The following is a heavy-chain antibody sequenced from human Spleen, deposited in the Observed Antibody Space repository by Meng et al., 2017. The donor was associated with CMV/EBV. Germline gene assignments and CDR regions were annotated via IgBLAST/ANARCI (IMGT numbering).Heavy chain of an antibody. CDR2: ISGSGGST. CDR1: GFTFSSYA. J-gene: IGHJ4*02. D-gene: IGHD5-12*01. V-gene: IGHV3-23*01. Sequence: GGSLRLSCAASGFTFSSYAMSWVRQAPGKGLEWVSAISGSGGSTYYADSVKGRFTISRDNSKNTLYLQMNSLRAEDTAVYYCAKVGGSGYDIYYFDYWGQGTLVTVSS. CDR3: AKVGGSGYDIYYFDY.